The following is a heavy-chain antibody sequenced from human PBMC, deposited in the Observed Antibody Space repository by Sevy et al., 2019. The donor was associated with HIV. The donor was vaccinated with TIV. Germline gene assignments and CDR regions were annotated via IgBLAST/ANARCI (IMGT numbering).Heavy chain of an antibody. CDR2: FDPEDGET. CDR3: AATKDYYESSGDPFDY. J-gene: IGHJ4*02. D-gene: IGHD3-22*01. CDR1: GYTLIQIS. Sequence: ASVKVSCKVSGYTLIQISMHWVRQAPGRGLEWMGSFDPEDGETIYAQKFQGRLTMTADTSTDTAYMEMSSLKSEDTAVYYCAATKDYYESSGDPFDYWGQGTLVTVSS. V-gene: IGHV1-24*01.